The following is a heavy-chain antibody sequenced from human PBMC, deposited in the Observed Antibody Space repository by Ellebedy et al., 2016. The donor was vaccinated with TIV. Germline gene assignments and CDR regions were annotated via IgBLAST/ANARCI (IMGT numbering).Heavy chain of an antibody. J-gene: IGHJ1*01. CDR2: INEDGSGK. D-gene: IGHD6-6*01. CDR3: TYSSSCDN. CDR1: GFRYKSYW. V-gene: IGHV3-7*03. Sequence: GGSLRLXCEASGFRYKSYWMSWVRQAPGKGLEWVANINEDGSGKNYVGSVRGRFTISRDNAENSLYLQMNSLRAEDTALYYCTYSSSCDNWGQGTLVTVSS.